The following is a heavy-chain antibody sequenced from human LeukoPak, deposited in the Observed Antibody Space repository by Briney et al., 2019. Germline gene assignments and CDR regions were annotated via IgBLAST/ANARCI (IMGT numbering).Heavy chain of an antibody. Sequence: NSSETLSLTCTVSGGSISSSSYYWSWIRQHPGKGLEWIGYIYYSGSTYYNPSLKSRVTISEDTSKNQFSLKLSSVTAADTAVYYCARGFGLSPDYWGQGTLVTVSS. J-gene: IGHJ4*02. V-gene: IGHV4-31*03. CDR3: ARGFGLSPDY. CDR2: IYYSGST. CDR1: GGSISSSSYY. D-gene: IGHD3-10*01.